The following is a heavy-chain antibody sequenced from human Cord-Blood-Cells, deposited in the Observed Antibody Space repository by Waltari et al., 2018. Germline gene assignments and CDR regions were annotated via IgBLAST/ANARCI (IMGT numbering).Heavy chain of an antibody. Sequence: QVQLQQWGAGLVMPSETLSPTCAVYGGSFSGYSWRWLRQPPGKGLEWIGEINHSGSTNYNPSLKSRVTISVDTSKNQFSLKLSSVTAADTAVYYCARGRSFRQYWRPEPSYWYFDLWGRGTLVTVSS. V-gene: IGHV4-34*01. D-gene: IGHD2-8*02. CDR3: ARGRSFRQYWRPEPSYWYFDL. J-gene: IGHJ2*01. CDR2: INHSGST. CDR1: GGSFSGYS.